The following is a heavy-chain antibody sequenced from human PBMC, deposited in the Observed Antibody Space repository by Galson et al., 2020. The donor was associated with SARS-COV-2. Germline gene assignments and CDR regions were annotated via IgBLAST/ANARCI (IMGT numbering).Heavy chain of an antibody. D-gene: IGHD3-9*01. CDR1: GFTFSTYV. J-gene: IGHJ4*02. V-gene: IGHV3-23*01. CDR2: IRGSGGST. Sequence: GESLKISCAASGFTFSTYVMRWVRQAPGKGLEWVSGIRGSGGSTFYADSVKGRFTISRDNSKDTLYLQMKSLRAEDTAVYYCAKTHYDIFAGYPEGYCFDYWGQGTLVTVSS. CDR3: AKTHYDIFAGYPEGYCFDY.